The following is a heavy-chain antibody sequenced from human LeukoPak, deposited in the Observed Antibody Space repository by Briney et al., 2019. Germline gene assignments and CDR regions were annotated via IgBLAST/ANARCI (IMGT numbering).Heavy chain of an antibody. CDR3: ERSLVEIALGAFDI. D-gene: IGHD5-24*01. V-gene: IGHV3-21*01. CDR1: RFILSRYI. Sequence: GGSLRLSRVSSRFILSRYITNGVRQAPGKGVEGVSLISSSSDDIHYADSVKGRFTISTENAKNTLYLQMISLRAEDKAVYYCERSLVEIALGAFDIWGQGTMVTVSS. CDR2: ISSSSDDI. J-gene: IGHJ3*02.